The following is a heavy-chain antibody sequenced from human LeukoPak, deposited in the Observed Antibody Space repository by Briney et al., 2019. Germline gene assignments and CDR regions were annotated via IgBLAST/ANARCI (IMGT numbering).Heavy chain of an antibody. Sequence: GGSLRLSCAASGFTFSSYSMNWVRQAPGKGLEWASYISSSSSTIYYAYSVKGRFTISRDNAKNSLYLQMNSLRAEDTAVYYCARFTSGYYNWFDPWGQGTLVTVSS. CDR2: ISSSSSTI. V-gene: IGHV3-48*01. J-gene: IGHJ5*02. CDR1: GFTFSSYS. D-gene: IGHD3-3*01. CDR3: ARFTSGYYNWFDP.